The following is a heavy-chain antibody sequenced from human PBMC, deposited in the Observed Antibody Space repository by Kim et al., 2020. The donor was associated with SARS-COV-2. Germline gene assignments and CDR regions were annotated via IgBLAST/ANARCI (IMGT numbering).Heavy chain of an antibody. J-gene: IGHJ4*02. Sequence: GGSLRLSCAASGFTFSSYGMHWVRQAPGKGLEWVAVISYDGSNKYYADSVKGRFTISRDNSKNTLYLQMNSLRAEDTAVYYCAKHSSSWSMGYYYFDYWGQGTLVTVSS. CDR2: ISYDGSNK. D-gene: IGHD6-13*01. V-gene: IGHV3-30*18. CDR1: GFTFSSYG. CDR3: AKHSSSWSMGYYYFDY.